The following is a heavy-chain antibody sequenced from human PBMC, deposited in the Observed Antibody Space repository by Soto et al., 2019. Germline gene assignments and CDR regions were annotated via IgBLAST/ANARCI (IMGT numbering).Heavy chain of an antibody. CDR3: AKDTGPSSPPRGDY. D-gene: IGHD2-2*01. J-gene: IGHJ4*02. V-gene: IGHV3-9*01. CDR2: ISWNSNTI. CDR1: GFTFDNYA. Sequence: GGSLRLSCAASGFTFDNYAMHWVRQAPGKGLEWVSGISWNSNTIAYADSVKGRFTISRDNAKNSLYLQMNSLRAEDTAFYYCAKDTGPSSPPRGDYWGQGTLVTVSS.